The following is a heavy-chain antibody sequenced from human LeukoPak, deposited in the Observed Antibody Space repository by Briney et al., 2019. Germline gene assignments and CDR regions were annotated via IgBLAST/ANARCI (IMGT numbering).Heavy chain of an antibody. CDR3: ARDTYYYGSGSYRLDY. Sequence: PSETLSLTCTVFGYSISSGYYWGWIRQPPGKGLEWIGCVYHSGSTYYNPSLKSRVTMSVDTSKNQFSLKLSSVTAADTAVYYCARDTYYYGSGSYRLDYWGQGTLVTVSS. V-gene: IGHV4-38-2*02. CDR2: VYHSGST. CDR1: GYSISSGYY. D-gene: IGHD3-10*01. J-gene: IGHJ4*02.